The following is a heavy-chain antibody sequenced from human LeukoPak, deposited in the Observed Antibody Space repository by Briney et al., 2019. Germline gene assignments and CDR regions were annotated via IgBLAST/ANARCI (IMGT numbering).Heavy chain of an antibody. J-gene: IGHJ4*02. CDR2: ISSSGSTI. CDR3: ARDRSSSSSTALH. CDR1: GFTFGDYA. Sequence: PGGSLRLSCTASGFTFGDYAMSWFRQAPGKGLEWVSYISSSGSTIYYPDSVKGRFTISRDNAKNSLYLQMNSLRAEDTAVYYCARDRSSSSSTALHWGQGTLVTVSS. V-gene: IGHV3-11*01. D-gene: IGHD6-6*01.